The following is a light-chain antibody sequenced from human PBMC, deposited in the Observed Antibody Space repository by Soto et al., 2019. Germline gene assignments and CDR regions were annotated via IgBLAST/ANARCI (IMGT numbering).Light chain of an antibody. CDR1: SSNIGNNY. CDR2: DDN. V-gene: IGLV1-51*01. Sequence: QSVLTQPPSVSAAPWQKVTFSCSGSSSNIGNNYVSWYQQLPGTAPKLLIYDDNKRPSGIPDRFSGSKSGTSATLGITGLQTGDEADYYCGTWDTSLSAHVFGGGTKLTVL. J-gene: IGLJ2*01. CDR3: GTWDTSLSAHV.